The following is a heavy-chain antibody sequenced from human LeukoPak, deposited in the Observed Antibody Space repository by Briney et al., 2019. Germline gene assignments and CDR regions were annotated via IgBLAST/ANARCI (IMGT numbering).Heavy chain of an antibody. CDR2: IDPSDSYT. CDR1: GYSFTSYW. D-gene: IGHD2-8*02. CDR3: ARTGGTIDY. Sequence: GESLKISCKGSGYSFTSYWIGWVRQMPGKGLEWMGRIDPSDSYTNYNPSLKSRVTISVDTSKNQFSLKLNSVTAADTAVYYCARTGGTIDYWGQGTLVTVSS. V-gene: IGHV5-10-1*01. J-gene: IGHJ4*02.